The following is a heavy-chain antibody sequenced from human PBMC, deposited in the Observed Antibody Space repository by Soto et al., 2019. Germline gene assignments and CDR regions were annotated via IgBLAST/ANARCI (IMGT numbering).Heavy chain of an antibody. J-gene: IGHJ4*02. Sequence: GGSLRLSCAASGFSFSDYYINWVRQAPGKGLEWVGRTRNKTSSYTTDYAAFVKGKFTISRDDSKKLINLQMNSLKTEDTAVFYCAREGSSSGPDYEYWGQGTLVTVSS. V-gene: IGHV3-72*01. CDR2: TRNKTSSYTT. CDR3: AREGSSSGPDYEY. CDR1: GFSFSDYY. D-gene: IGHD3-22*01.